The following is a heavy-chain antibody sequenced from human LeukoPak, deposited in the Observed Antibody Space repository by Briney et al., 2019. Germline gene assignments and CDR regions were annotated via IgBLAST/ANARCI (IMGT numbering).Heavy chain of an antibody. Sequence: SETLSLTCTVSGGFISSYSWSWIRQDAGKRLEWIGRIYTSGSTNYNPSLKSRVTMSVDTSKNQFSLNLSSVTAADTGVYYCARGVASTGIGWFDPWGQGTLVTVSS. CDR3: ARGVASTGIGWFDP. J-gene: IGHJ5*02. D-gene: IGHD6-13*01. CDR2: IYTSGST. V-gene: IGHV4-4*07. CDR1: GGFISSYS.